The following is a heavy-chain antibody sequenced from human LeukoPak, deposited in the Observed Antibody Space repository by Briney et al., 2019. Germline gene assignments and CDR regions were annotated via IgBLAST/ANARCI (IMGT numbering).Heavy chain of an antibody. Sequence: GGSLRLSCAASGFTVSSNYMSWVRQAPGKGLEWVSVIYSGGSTYYADSVKGRFTISRDNSKNTLYLQMSSLRAEDTAVYFCARMSVTMIVVVSYFNSWGQGTLVTVSS. CDR2: IYSGGST. V-gene: IGHV3-66*01. CDR1: GFTVSSNY. J-gene: IGHJ4*02. D-gene: IGHD3-22*01. CDR3: ARMSVTMIVVVSYFNS.